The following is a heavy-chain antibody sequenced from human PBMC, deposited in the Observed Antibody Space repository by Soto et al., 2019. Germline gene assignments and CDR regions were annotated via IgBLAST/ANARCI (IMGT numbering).Heavy chain of an antibody. V-gene: IGHV3-23*01. J-gene: IGHJ4*02. Sequence: PGGSLRLSCAASGFTFSSYGMTWVRQAPGKGLEWVSLSSATGAGTYYADSVKGRLTISRDNSKNTLYLQMTSLRADDTAVYYCAKDRRAGGNYGFYSDFWGQGALVTVSS. D-gene: IGHD1-7*01. CDR2: SSATGAGT. CDR1: GFTFSSYG. CDR3: AKDRRAGGNYGFYSDF.